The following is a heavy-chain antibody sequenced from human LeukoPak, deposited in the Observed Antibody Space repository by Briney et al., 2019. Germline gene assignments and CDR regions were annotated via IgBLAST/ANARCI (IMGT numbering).Heavy chain of an antibody. V-gene: IGHV1-18*04. D-gene: IGHD5-18*01. CDR2: ISAYNGNT. Sequence: GASVKVSCKASGYTFTSYGISWVRQAPGQGLEWMAWISAYNGNTNYAQKLQGRVTMTTDTSTGTAYMELRSLRSDDTAVYYCARDRIQLWSGYWYFDLWGRGTLVTVSS. CDR3: ARDRIQLWSGYWYFDL. J-gene: IGHJ2*01. CDR1: GYTFTSYG.